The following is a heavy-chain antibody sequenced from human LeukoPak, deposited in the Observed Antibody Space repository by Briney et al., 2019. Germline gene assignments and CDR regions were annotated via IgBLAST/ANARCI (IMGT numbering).Heavy chain of an antibody. V-gene: IGHV1-69*06. CDR1: GGTCSSYA. D-gene: IGHD3-10*01. CDR2: IIPIFGTA. Sequence: SVKVSCKASGGTCSSYAISWVRQAPGQGLEWMGGIIPIFGTANYAQKFQGRVTITADKSTSTAYMELSSLRSEDTAVYYCARDRYYYGSGSYYNGFYYYYMDVWGKGTTVTVSS. J-gene: IGHJ6*03. CDR3: ARDRYYYGSGSYYNGFYYYYMDV.